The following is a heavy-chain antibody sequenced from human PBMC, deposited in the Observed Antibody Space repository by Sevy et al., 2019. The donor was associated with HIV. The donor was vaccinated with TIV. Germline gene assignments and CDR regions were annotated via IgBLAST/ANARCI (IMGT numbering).Heavy chain of an antibody. CDR2: IYTSGST. CDR1: GGSISSYY. Sequence: SETLSLTCTVSGGSISSYYWSWIRQPAGKGLEWIGRIYTSGSTNYNPSLKSRVTMSVDTSKNQFSLKLSSVTAADTAVYYCARDRDVVNTMVRGVKDLYYDYGMDVWGQGTTVTVSS. CDR3: ARDRDVVNTMVRGVKDLYYDYGMDV. V-gene: IGHV4-4*07. J-gene: IGHJ6*02. D-gene: IGHD3-10*01.